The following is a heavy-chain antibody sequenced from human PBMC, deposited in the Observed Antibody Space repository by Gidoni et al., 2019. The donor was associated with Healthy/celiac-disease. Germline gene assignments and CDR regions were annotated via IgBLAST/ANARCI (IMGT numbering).Heavy chain of an antibody. CDR2: ISGSGGST. CDR1: GFTFSSYA. D-gene: IGHD2-2*02. Sequence: TASGFTFSSYAMSWVRQAPGKGLEWVSAISGSGGSTYYADSVKGRFTISRDNSKNTLYLQMNSLRAEDTAVYYCAKTGRDHELLYTAFDIWGQGTMVTVSS. J-gene: IGHJ3*02. V-gene: IGHV3-23*01. CDR3: AKTGRDHELLYTAFDI.